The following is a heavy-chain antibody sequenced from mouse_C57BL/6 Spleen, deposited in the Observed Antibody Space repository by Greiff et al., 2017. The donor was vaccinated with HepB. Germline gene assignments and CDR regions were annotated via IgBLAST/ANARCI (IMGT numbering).Heavy chain of an antibody. Sequence: VKLQESGAELARPGASVKMSCKASGYTFTSYTMHWVKQRPGQGLEWIGYINPSSGYTKYNQKFKDKATLTADKSSSTAYMQLSSLTSEDSAVYYCARGNYAMDYWGQGTSVTVSS. J-gene: IGHJ4*01. CDR1: GYTFTSYT. CDR3: ARGNYAMDY. V-gene: IGHV1-4*01. CDR2: INPSSGYT.